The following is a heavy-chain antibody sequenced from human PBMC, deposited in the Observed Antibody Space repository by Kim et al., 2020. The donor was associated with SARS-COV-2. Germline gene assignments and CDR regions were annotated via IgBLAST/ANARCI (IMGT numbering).Heavy chain of an antibody. CDR3: AGDLSGYYYYGMDV. J-gene: IGHJ6*02. D-gene: IGHD1-26*01. Sequence: YGQKFQGRVTMTRDKSTSTGYMELSSLRSEDTAVYYCAGDLSGYYYYGMDVWGQGTTVTVSS. V-gene: IGHV1-46*01.